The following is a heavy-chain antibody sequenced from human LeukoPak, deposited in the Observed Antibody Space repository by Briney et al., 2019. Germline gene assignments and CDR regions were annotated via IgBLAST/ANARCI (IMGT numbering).Heavy chain of an antibody. CDR1: GFTFSNYS. V-gene: IGHV3-48*01. CDR3: ARSEYYDSSGYPLD. J-gene: IGHJ4*02. Sequence: GGSLRLSCAASGFTFSNYSTNWVRQAPGKGLEWLSYISWSSGTIYYADSVKGRFTISRDNAKNSLYLQMNSLRAEDTAVYYCARSEYYDSSGYPLDWGQGTLATVSS. D-gene: IGHD3-22*01. CDR2: ISWSSGTI.